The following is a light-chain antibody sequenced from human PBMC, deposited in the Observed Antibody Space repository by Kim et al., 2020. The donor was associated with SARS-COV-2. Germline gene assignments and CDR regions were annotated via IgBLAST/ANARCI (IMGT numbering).Light chain of an antibody. CDR2: EVS. CDR1: SSDIGGYNY. CDR3: CSYAGSNIVV. J-gene: IGLJ2*01. V-gene: IGLV2-8*01. Sequence: QSALTQPPSPSGSPGQSVTISCTGTSSDIGGYNYVSWYQQHPGKAPKLMIYEVSERPSGVPDRFSGSKSGNTASLSVSGLQAEDEADYYCCSYAGSNIVVFGGGTQLTVL.